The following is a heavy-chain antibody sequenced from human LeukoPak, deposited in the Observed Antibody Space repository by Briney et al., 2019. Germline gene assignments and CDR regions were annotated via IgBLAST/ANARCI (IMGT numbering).Heavy chain of an antibody. CDR2: ISFDGSNK. J-gene: IGHJ3*02. V-gene: IGHV3-30*18. Sequence: GGSLRLSCAASGFTFSTYGMHWVRQAPGKGLKWVAVISFDGSNKFYADSVKGRFTISRDNSKNTLYLQMNSLRAEDTAVYYCAKALYLDSRYSYGYKGAFDIWGRGTMVTVSS. CDR3: AKALYLDSRYSYGYKGAFDI. CDR1: GFTFSTYG. D-gene: IGHD5-18*01.